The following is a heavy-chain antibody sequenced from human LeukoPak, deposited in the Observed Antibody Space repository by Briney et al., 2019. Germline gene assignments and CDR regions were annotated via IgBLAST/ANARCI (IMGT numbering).Heavy chain of an antibody. CDR1: GFTFSSYS. CDR3: ARDRYYDSSGYLDAFDI. CDR2: IYSGGST. D-gene: IGHD3-22*01. J-gene: IGHJ3*02. V-gene: IGHV3-66*01. Sequence: AGGSLRLSCAASGFTFSSYSMSWVRQAPGKGLEWVSVIYSGGSTYYADSVKGRFTISRDNSKNTLYLQMNSLRAEDTAVYYCARDRYYDSSGYLDAFDIWGQGTMVTVSS.